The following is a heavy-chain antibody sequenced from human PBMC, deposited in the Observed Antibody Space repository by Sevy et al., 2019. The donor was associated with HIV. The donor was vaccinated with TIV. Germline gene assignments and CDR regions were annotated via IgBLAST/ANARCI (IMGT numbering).Heavy chain of an antibody. V-gene: IGHV1-18*01. Sequence: ASVKVSCKASGYTCTSYGISWVRLAPGQGLEWMGWISAYNGNTNYAQKLQGRVTMTTDTSTSTAYMELRSLRSDDTAVYYCARGGETTVTTWFDYWGQGTLVTVSS. D-gene: IGHD4-17*01. CDR1: GYTCTSYG. J-gene: IGHJ4*02. CDR2: ISAYNGNT. CDR3: ARGGETTVTTWFDY.